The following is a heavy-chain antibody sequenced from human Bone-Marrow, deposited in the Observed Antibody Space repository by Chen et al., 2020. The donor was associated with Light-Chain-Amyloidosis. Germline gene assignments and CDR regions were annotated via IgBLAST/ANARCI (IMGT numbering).Heavy chain of an antibody. D-gene: IGHD2-2*01. CDR3: ARGLHCSNTNCYLEFYYNAMDV. CDR2: INPISDST. CDR1: GYTFTGYH. V-gene: IGHV1-2*02. Sequence: QVQLVQSGAEVTKPGASVKVSCEASGYTFTGYHMHWVRQAPGQGLEWMGWINPISDSTIYAQKFQGRVTMTRDTSISTVYMELSRLRSDDTAVYYCARGLHCSNTNCYLEFYYNAMDVWGQGTTVTVSS. J-gene: IGHJ6*02.